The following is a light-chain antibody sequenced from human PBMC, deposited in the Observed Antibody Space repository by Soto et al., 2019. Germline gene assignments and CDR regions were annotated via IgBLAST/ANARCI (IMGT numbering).Light chain of an antibody. CDR2: FAS. CDR1: QTVSNN. CDR3: QQYNQWPLT. J-gene: IGKJ4*01. V-gene: IGKV3-15*01. Sequence: EIVMTQSPATLSVSPGEKATLSCRASQTVSNNLAWYQQKPRQAPRLLIYFASTRATGIPARFSGSGSGTEFTLTISSLQSEDFAVYYCQQYNQWPLTFGGGTKAETK.